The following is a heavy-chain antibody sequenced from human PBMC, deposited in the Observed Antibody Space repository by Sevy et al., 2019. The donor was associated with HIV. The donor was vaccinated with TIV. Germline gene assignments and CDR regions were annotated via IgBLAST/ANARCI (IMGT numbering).Heavy chain of an antibody. CDR2: ISAYNGNT. V-gene: IGHV1-18*01. D-gene: IGHD4-17*01. CDR3: ARHRNSMHDYGDYDQFYYLFHMDV. CDR1: GYTFTTYG. Sequence: ASVKVSCSASGYTFTTYGISWVRQAPGQGLEWMGWISAYNGNTNYAQKFRGRVIMTTDTSTSTAYIELRSLRSDDTAVHYCARHRNSMHDYGDYDQFYYLFHMDVWGTGTTVTVSS. J-gene: IGHJ6*03.